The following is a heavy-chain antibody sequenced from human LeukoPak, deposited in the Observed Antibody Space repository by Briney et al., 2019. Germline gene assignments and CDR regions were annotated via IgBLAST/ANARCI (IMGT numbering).Heavy chain of an antibody. V-gene: IGHV3-23*01. CDR3: AKDQIPRGSGFWSGYYHDAFDI. CDR1: GFTLSSNA. Sequence: PGGSLRLSCAASGFTLSSNAMSWVRPPPRKGLEWVSAIIGSGASTYYADSVKGRFTISRDNSKNTLYLQMNSLRAEDTAVYYCAKDQIPRGSGFWSGYYHDAFDIWGQGTMVTVSS. J-gene: IGHJ3*02. CDR2: IIGSGAST. D-gene: IGHD3-3*01.